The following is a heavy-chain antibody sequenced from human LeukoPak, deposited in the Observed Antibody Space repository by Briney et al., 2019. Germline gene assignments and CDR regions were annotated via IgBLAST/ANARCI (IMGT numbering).Heavy chain of an antibody. V-gene: IGHV3-64*02. CDR1: GFTFSSYA. CDR3: ARGSD. J-gene: IGHJ4*02. Sequence: GGSLRLSCAASGFTFSSYAMSWVRQAPGKGLEWVSAISSNGGGTFYADSVKGRFTTSRDNSKNTLYLQMGSLRAEDMAVYYCARGSDWGQGTLVTVSS. CDR2: ISSNGGGT.